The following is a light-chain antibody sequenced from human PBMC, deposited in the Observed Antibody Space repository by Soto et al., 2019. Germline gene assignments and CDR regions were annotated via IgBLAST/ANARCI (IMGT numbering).Light chain of an antibody. CDR2: SAS. Sequence: IQMTQSPSAMSASVGDRVTITCRASQGINNDLAWFQQKPGNVPKHLIYSASTLQGGVPSRFSGSGSGTEFTLTISSLQPEDFATYYCFQHNSYPLTFGGGTKVEI. V-gene: IGKV1-17*03. CDR1: QGINND. CDR3: FQHNSYPLT. J-gene: IGKJ4*01.